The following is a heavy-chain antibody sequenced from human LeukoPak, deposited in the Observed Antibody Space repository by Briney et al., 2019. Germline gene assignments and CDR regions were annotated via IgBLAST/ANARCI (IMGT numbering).Heavy chain of an antibody. D-gene: IGHD1/OR15-1a*01. CDR2: IKYSGST. Sequence: SETLSLTCTVSGGSISSYYLSWIRQPPGKGLEWIGYIKYSGSTNYNHSLKSRVTISADTSKNHVSPKLRSVTAADTAVYYCARGAKSNNPGLDNWGQGTLVTVSS. CDR3: ARGAKSNNPGLDN. J-gene: IGHJ4*02. CDR1: GGSISSYY. V-gene: IGHV4-59*01.